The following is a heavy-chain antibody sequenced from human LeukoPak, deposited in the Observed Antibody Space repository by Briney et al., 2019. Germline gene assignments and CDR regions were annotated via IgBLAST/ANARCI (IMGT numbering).Heavy chain of an antibody. D-gene: IGHD3-3*01. CDR1: GYTFTSYG. CDR3: ASPVKYYDTWSGYPPFDY. V-gene: IGHV1-69*13. J-gene: IGHJ4*02. CDR2: IIPMSGTA. Sequence: ASVKVSCEASGYTFTSYGISWVRQAPGQGLEWVGGIIPMSGTANYAQKFQGRVTITADESTSTAYMELSSLRSEDTAIYYCASPVKYYDTWSGYPPFDYWGQGTLVTVSS.